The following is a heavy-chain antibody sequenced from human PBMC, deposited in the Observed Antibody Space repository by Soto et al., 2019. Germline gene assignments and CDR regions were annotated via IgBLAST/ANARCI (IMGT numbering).Heavy chain of an antibody. CDR3: ARDPGISSGWYYFDY. J-gene: IGHJ4*02. CDR1: GFTFSNHW. V-gene: IGHV3-7*05. CDR2: VKQDGSEK. D-gene: IGHD6-19*01. Sequence: PGGSLRLSCAASGFTFSNHWMTWVRQAPGKGLEWVASVKQDGSEKYYGDSVKGRFTISRDNAKNSLFLQLNSLRAEDTAMYYCARDPGISSGWYYFDYWGQGTLVTVSS.